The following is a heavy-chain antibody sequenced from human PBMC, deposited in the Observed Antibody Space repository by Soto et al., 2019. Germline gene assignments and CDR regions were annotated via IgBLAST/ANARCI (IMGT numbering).Heavy chain of an antibody. D-gene: IGHD2-2*01. V-gene: IGHV1-2*02. Sequence: ASVKVSCKASGYTFTGYYVHWVREAPGQGLEWMGWINPETGGTSYAQKFQGRVTLSRDTSINTAYLEVCRLRFDDAAVYFCARERYQVISDGMDVWGQGTTVTVSS. CDR1: GYTFTGYY. CDR3: ARERYQVISDGMDV. CDR2: INPETGGT. J-gene: IGHJ6*02.